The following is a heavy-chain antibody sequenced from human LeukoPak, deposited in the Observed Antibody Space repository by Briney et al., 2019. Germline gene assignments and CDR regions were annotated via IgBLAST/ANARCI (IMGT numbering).Heavy chain of an antibody. CDR3: ARRGAVAGTRNYFDY. D-gene: IGHD6-19*01. CDR1: GGSISSYY. Sequence: SETLSPTCTVSGGSISSYYWSWIRQPPGKGLEWIGYIYYSGSTNYNPSLKSRVTISVDTSKNRFSLKLSSVTAADTAVYYCARRGAVAGTRNYFDYWGQGTLVTVSS. J-gene: IGHJ4*02. CDR2: IYYSGST. V-gene: IGHV4-59*08.